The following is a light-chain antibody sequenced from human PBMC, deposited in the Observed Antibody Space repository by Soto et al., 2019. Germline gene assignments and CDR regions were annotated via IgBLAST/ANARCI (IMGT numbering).Light chain of an antibody. J-gene: IGLJ2*01. CDR2: GNS. CDR1: SSNIGAGYD. V-gene: IGLV1-40*01. Sequence: QYVLTQPPSVYGAPGQRVTISCTGSSSNIGAGYDVHWYQQLPGTAPKLLIYGNSHRPSGVPDRFSGSKSGTSASLAITGLQAEDEADYYCQSYDSSLSVVFGGGTKLTVL. CDR3: QSYDSSLSVV.